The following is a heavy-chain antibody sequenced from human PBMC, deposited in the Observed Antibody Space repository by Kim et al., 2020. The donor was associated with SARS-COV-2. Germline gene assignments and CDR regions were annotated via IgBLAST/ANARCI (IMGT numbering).Heavy chain of an antibody. Sequence: SETLSLTCTVSGGSVSSGSYYWSWIRQPPGKGLEWIGYIYYSGSTNYNPSLKSRVTISVDTSKNQFSLKLSSVTAADTAVYYCARVGEGLVYGMDVWGQGTTVTVSS. CDR1: GGSVSSGSYY. D-gene: IGHD6-19*01. CDR3: ARVGEGLVYGMDV. V-gene: IGHV4-61*01. J-gene: IGHJ6*02. CDR2: IYYSGST.